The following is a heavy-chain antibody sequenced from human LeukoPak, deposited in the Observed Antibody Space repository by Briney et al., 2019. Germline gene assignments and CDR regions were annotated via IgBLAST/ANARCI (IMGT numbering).Heavy chain of an antibody. Sequence: PGGSLRLSCAASGFTVSSNYMSWVRQAPGKGLVWVSRINPDGGSTSYADSVKGRFTISRDNAKNTLYLQMNSLRAEDTAVYYCARDHGSGSYWGPKFDYWGQGTLVTVSS. V-gene: IGHV3-74*01. CDR2: INPDGGST. D-gene: IGHD1-26*01. J-gene: IGHJ4*02. CDR1: GFTVSSNY. CDR3: ARDHGSGSYWGPKFDY.